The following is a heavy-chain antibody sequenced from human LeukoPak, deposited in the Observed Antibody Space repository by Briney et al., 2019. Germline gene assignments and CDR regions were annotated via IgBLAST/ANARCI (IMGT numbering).Heavy chain of an antibody. CDR2: IIPILGIA. CDR3: AREIVYGSGSYFDY. V-gene: IGHV1-69*04. CDR1: GGTFSSYA. Sequence: SVKVSCKASGGTFSSYAISWVRQAPGQGLEWMGRIIPILGIANYAQKFQGRLTITTGTSASTAYMELSNLRSEDTALYFCAREIVYGSGSYFDYWGQGTLVTVSS. J-gene: IGHJ4*02. D-gene: IGHD3-10*01.